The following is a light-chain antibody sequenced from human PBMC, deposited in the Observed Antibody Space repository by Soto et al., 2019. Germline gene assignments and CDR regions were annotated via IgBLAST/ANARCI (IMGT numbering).Light chain of an antibody. CDR2: GAS. Sequence: ETVMTQSPATLSVSPGERATLSCRASQSVRDNLAWYQQRPGQPPRLLIYGASIRATDIPARISGSEFGTEFTLTISSLQSEVFGVYYCQQYDNWPITFGGGTKVEIK. CDR1: QSVRDN. CDR3: QQYDNWPIT. V-gene: IGKV3-15*01. J-gene: IGKJ4*01.